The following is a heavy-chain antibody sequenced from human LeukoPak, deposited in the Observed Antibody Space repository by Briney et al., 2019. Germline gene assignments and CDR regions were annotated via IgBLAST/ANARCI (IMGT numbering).Heavy chain of an antibody. D-gene: IGHD1-1*01. V-gene: IGHV1-2*02. CDR3: ARDPTNWIDY. CDR2: MNPNSGAT. Sequence: ASVKVSCRTSGYTSTSYYMHWVRQAPGQGLEWIGWMNPNSGATNYAQKFQGRVTMTRDTSSSTAYMELSRLTSDDTAVYYCARDPTNWIDYWGQGTLVTVSS. CDR1: GYTSTSYY. J-gene: IGHJ4*02.